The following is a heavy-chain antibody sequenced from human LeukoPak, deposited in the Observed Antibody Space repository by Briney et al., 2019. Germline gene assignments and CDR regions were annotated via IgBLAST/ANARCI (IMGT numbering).Heavy chain of an antibody. V-gene: IGHV4-28*01. CDR2: IYYSGST. CDR3: ARSLYGDYENNWFDP. J-gene: IGHJ5*02. D-gene: IGHD4-17*01. CDR1: RYSISSSNW. Sequence: SETLSLTCAVSRYSISSSNWWGWIRQPPGKGLEWIGYIYYSGSTYYNPSLKSRVTMSVDTSKNQFSLKLSSVTAVDTAVYYCARSLYGDYENNWFDPWGQGTLVTVSS.